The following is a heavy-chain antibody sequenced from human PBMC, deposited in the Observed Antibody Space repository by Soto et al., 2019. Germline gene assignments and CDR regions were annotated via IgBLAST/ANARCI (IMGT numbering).Heavy chain of an antibody. CDR3: AKRGKESTRSFWFDP. V-gene: IGHV5-51*01. CDR2: IYPGDSDT. D-gene: IGHD2-2*01. J-gene: IGHJ5*02. Sequence: GESLKISCXSSGYSFTSYWIAWVRQMPGKGLEWMGIIYPGDSDTRYSPSFQGQVTISVDKSISTAYLQWSSLKASDTAIYYCAKRGKESTRSFWFDPWGQGTLVTVSS. CDR1: GYSFTSYW.